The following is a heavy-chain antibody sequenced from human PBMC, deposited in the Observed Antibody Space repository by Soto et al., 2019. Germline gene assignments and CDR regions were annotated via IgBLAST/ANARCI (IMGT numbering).Heavy chain of an antibody. CDR3: ARGGSALGSY. CDR2: IKEDGSEK. V-gene: IGHV3-7*03. J-gene: IGHJ4*02. D-gene: IGHD6-6*01. Sequence: GGSLRLSCAASGFIFSNYWMTWVRQAPGKGLEWVANIKEDGSEKNYVESVKGRLTISRDNAKNRLYLQMNSLRAEDTAVYYCARGGSALGSYWGQGTLVTVSS. CDR1: GFIFSNYW.